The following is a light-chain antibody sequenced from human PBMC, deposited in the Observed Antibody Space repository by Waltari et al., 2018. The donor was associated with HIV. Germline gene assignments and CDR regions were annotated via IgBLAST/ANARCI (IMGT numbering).Light chain of an antibody. V-gene: IGLV1-44*01. CDR1: SSNIGSNS. Sequence: QSVLTQPPSASGTPGQRVTISCSGSSSNIGSNSVHWYQKLPGTAPRLILYSTNQRPSRVPDRFSGSKSGTSASLAISGLQSEDEADYYCATWDDTLNGVIFGGGTKLTVL. CDR2: STN. CDR3: ATWDDTLNGVI. J-gene: IGLJ2*01.